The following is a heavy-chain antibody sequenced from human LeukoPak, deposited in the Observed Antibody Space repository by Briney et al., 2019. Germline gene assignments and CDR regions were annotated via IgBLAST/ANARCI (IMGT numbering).Heavy chain of an antibody. J-gene: IGHJ4*02. D-gene: IGHD2-21*01. CDR3: VKGDWYFES. V-gene: IGHV3-7*04. CDR1: GFNFGDSR. Sequence: PGGSLRLSCAASGFNFGDSRMTWVRQVPGKGLQWVANVNQDGTEKHFLDSVEGRFTISRDNAKKSLYLQMSSLRPEDTALYLCVKGDWYFESWGQGTLVTVSS. CDR2: VNQDGTEK.